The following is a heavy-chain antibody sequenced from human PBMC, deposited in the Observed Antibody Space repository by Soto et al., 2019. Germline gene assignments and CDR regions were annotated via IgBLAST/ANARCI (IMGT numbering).Heavy chain of an antibody. V-gene: IGHV1-18*01. J-gene: IGHJ6*02. CDR3: ARDDYGDYYYYYGMDV. CDR2: ISAYNGNT. Sequence: ASVKVSCKASGYTFTSYGISWVRQAPGQGLEWMGWISAYNGNTNYAQKLQGRVTMTTDTSTSTAYMELRSLRSDDTAVYYCARDDYGDYYYYYGMDVWGQGTTVTVS. CDR1: GYTFTSYG. D-gene: IGHD4-17*01.